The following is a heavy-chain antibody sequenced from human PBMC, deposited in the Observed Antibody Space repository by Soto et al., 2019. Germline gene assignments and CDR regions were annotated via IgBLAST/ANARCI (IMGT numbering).Heavy chain of an antibody. J-gene: IGHJ6*02. CDR1: GDTFTNYW. V-gene: IGHV5-51*01. CDR3: AASIFYYGMDV. Sequence: GESLEISCKGSGDTFTNYWSGWVRQMPGKGLEWMGIIYPGDSDTKYNPSFQGQVTISADKSITTTYLQWSSLKASDTAIYYCAASIFYYGMDVWGQGTTVPVSS. CDR2: IYPGDSDT.